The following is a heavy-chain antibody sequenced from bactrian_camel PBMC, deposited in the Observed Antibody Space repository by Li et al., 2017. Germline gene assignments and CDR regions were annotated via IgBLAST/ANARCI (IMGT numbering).Heavy chain of an antibody. CDR2: INSGGGST. CDR3: AVPGSWSPECGY. J-gene: IGHJ6*01. Sequence: VQLVESGGGLVQPGGSLRLSCAASGFTFSENDMYWVRQAPGKGLEWVSAINSGGGSTFYADSVKGRFTISRDNAKNTLYLQMNSLKPEDTAVYYCAVPGSWSPECGYSGQGTQVTVS. CDR1: GFTFSEND. V-gene: IGHV3S31*01. D-gene: IGHD6*01.